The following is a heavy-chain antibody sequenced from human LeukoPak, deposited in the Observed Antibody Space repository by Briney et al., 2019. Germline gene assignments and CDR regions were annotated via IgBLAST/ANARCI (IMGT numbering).Heavy chain of an antibody. Sequence: ETLSLTCAVYGGSFSGYYWSWIRQPPGKGLEWVSAISGSGGSTYYADSVKGRFTISRDNSKNTLYLQMNSLRAEDTAVYYCAKEPDYGDYFDYWGQGTLVTVSS. CDR1: GGSFSGYY. CDR2: ISGSGGST. D-gene: IGHD4-17*01. CDR3: AKEPDYGDYFDY. V-gene: IGHV3-23*01. J-gene: IGHJ4*02.